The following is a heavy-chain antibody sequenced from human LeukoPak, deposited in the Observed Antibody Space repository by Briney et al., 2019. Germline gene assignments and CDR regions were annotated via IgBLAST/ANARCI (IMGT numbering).Heavy chain of an antibody. J-gene: IGHJ4*02. D-gene: IGHD6-6*01. CDR1: GLTFSSYD. V-gene: IGHV3-23*01. Sequence: GVSLRLSCAACGLTFSSYDMSWVRQAPGRGLEGVSAISGSGGSTYYVSSVKGRCAISRDTSKVTLYLQMTSLRAEDTAVYYCAKLNSGGPSSSSRGEGVDYWGQGTLVTVSS. CDR3: AKLNSGGPSSSSRGEGVDY. CDR2: ISGSGGST.